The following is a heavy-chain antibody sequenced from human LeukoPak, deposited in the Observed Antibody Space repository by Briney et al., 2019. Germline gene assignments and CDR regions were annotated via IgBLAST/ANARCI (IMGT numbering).Heavy chain of an antibody. CDR1: GFTFSSYA. CDR3: AKEGRSLQTY. V-gene: IGHV3-7*03. CDR2: IKEDGTET. J-gene: IGHJ4*02. Sequence: PGGSLRLSCAASGFTFSSYAMSWVRLGPGKGLEWVANIKEDGTETYYVDSVKGRFTISRDNAKNSLYLQMNSLRVEDTAVYYCAKEGRSLQTYWGQGTLVTVSS. D-gene: IGHD5-24*01.